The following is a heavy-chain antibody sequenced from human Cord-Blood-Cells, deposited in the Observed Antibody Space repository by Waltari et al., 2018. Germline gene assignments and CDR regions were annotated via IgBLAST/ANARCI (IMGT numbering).Heavy chain of an antibody. D-gene: IGHD2-2*01. CDR1: GGSISSSSYY. J-gene: IGHJ4*02. Sequence: QLQLQESGPGLVKPSETLSLTCTVSGGSISSSSYYWGWIRQPPGKGLEWIGSIYYRGSTYYNPSLKSRVTISVDTSKNQFSLKLSSVTAADTAVYYCASGYCSSTSCYLFDYWGQGTLVTVSS. V-gene: IGHV4-39*01. CDR3: ASGYCSSTSCYLFDY. CDR2: IYYRGST.